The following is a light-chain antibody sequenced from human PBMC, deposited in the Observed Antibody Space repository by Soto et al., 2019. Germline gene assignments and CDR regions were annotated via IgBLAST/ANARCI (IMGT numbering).Light chain of an antibody. CDR3: QQYGSSPIT. CDR2: GAS. Sequence: EVVLTQSPGTLSLSPGERATPSCRASQSVSSSYLAWYQQKPGQAPRLLIYGASSRATGIPDRFSGSGSGTDFTLTISRLEPEDFAVYYCQQYGSSPITFGQGTRWRL. J-gene: IGKJ5*01. CDR1: QSVSSSY. V-gene: IGKV3-20*01.